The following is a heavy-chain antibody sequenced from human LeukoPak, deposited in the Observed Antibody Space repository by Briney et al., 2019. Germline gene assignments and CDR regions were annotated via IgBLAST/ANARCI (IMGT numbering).Heavy chain of an antibody. J-gene: IGHJ4*02. Sequence: GGSLRLSCAASGFTFSSYAMSWVRQAPGKGLEWVSAISGSGGSTYYADSVKGRFTISRDNSKNTLYLQMNSLRAEDTAVYYCAKALLLWFGEFGYFDYWGQGTLVTVSS. CDR3: AKALLLWFGEFGYFDY. D-gene: IGHD3-10*01. V-gene: IGHV3-23*01. CDR1: GFTFSSYA. CDR2: ISGSGGST.